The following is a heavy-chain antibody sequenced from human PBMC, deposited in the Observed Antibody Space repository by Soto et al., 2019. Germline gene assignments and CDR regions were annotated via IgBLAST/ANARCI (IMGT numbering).Heavy chain of an antibody. CDR1: GYSFATCG. J-gene: IGHJ4*02. CDR2: ISAHNGDT. V-gene: IGHV1-18*04. Sequence: VASVKVSCKASGYSFATCGFSWVRQAPGQGLECVGWISAHNGDTHYSQKFQGRVTLTTDTSTNTGYMELRSLTSDDTAVYFCATEPIYYNDGSGYYPLGHWGQGTLVTVSS. D-gene: IGHD3-22*01. CDR3: ATEPIYYNDGSGYYPLGH.